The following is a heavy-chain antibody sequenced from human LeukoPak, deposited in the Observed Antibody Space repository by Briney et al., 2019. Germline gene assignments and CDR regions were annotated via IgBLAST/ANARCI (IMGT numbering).Heavy chain of an antibody. CDR1: GFTFSSYW. D-gene: IGHD6-13*01. V-gene: IGHV3-7*01. J-gene: IGHJ5*02. Sequence: QPGRSLRLSCAASGFTFSSYWMSWVRQAPGKGLEWVANIKQDGSEKYYVDSVKGRFTISRDNAKNSLYLQMNSLRAEDTAVYYCAREGPSSSWYRSSWFDPWGQGTLVTVSS. CDR2: IKQDGSEK. CDR3: AREGPSSSWYRSSWFDP.